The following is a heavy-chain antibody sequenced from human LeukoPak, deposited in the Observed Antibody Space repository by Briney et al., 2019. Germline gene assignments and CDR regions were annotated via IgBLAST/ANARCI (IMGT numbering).Heavy chain of an antibody. CDR1: GYTFTKSDY. Sequence: GASVKVSCEASGYTFTKSDYMHWVRQAPGQGLEWMGIINPSDGTTFYAQKFQGRVTTTRDTSTNTVYMELSSLRSEDTAVFYCARGPTDMDFDYWGQGSLVTVSS. CDR2: INPSDGTT. V-gene: IGHV1-46*01. CDR3: ARGPTDMDFDY. J-gene: IGHJ4*02.